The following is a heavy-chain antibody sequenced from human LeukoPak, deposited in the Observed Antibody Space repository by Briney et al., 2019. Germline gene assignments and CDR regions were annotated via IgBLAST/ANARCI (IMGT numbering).Heavy chain of an antibody. D-gene: IGHD2-8*02. V-gene: IGHV3-30*02. CDR1: GFSFSSFG. CDR3: ARDLTGKYYIAY. Sequence: GGSLRLSCAASGFSFSSFGMHWVRRAPGEGLEWVAYIGYSGTNTHYADSVKGRFTISRDNSKNTVHLQMNSLRAADTALYSCARDLTGKYYIAYWGQGTLVTVSS. CDR2: IGYSGTNT. J-gene: IGHJ4*02.